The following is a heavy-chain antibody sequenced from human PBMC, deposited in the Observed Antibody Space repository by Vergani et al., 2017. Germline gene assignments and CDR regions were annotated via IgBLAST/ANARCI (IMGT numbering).Heavy chain of an antibody. D-gene: IGHD3-16*01. CDR3: AKHFRGWGIDY. CDR1: GFTLSNYD. J-gene: IGHJ4*02. Sequence: QVQLVESGGGVVQRGGSLRLSCATSGFTLSNYDMQWIRQGPGKGLEFVAFIQFVGSNQYYADSVKGRFTLSRDFSKNTIYLQMNSLRTDDTATYYCAKHFRGWGIDYWGQGTQVIVSS. V-gene: IGHV3-30*02. CDR2: IQFVGSNQ.